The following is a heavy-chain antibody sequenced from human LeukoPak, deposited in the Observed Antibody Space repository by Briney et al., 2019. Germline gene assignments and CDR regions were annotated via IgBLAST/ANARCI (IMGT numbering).Heavy chain of an antibody. V-gene: IGHV3-48*04. J-gene: IGHJ4*02. CDR1: GFTFSTYS. Sequence: PGGSLRLSCAASGFTFSTYSMIWVRQAPGKGLEWVSYINSPGSLIYYADSVKGRFTVSRDNAKNSLYLQMNSLRAEDTAVYYCVRPRNDWVPWDYWGQGTLVTVSS. CDR2: INSPGSLI. D-gene: IGHD3-9*01. CDR3: VRPRNDWVPWDY.